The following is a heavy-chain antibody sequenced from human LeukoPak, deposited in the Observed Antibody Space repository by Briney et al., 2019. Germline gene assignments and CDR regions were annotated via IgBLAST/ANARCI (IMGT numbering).Heavy chain of an antibody. CDR3: ARGLRYGSNYFDY. J-gene: IGHJ4*02. CDR2: ISAYNGNT. V-gene: IGHV1-18*01. D-gene: IGHD5/OR15-5a*01. Sequence: ASVKVSCKTSGYTLTSYDINWVRQAPGQGVEWMGWISAYNGNTNYAQRLQGRVTMTTDTSTTTAYMELRNLRSDDTAVYFCARGLRYGSNYFDYWGQGTLVTVSS. CDR1: GYTLTSYD.